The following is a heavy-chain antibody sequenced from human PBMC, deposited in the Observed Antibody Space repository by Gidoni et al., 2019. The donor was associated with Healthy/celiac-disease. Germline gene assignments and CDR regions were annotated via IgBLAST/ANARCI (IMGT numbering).Heavy chain of an antibody. CDR2: IYYSGST. D-gene: IGHD6-6*01. Sequence: QVQLQESGPGLVKPSETLSITCTVAGGSISSYYWSWIRQPPGKGLEWIGYIYYSGSTNYNPSLKSRVTISVDTSKNQFSLKLSSVTAADTAVYYCARAKGGAARPGAFDIWGQGTMVTVSS. V-gene: IGHV4-59*01. CDR3: ARAKGGAARPGAFDI. J-gene: IGHJ3*02. CDR1: GGSISSYY.